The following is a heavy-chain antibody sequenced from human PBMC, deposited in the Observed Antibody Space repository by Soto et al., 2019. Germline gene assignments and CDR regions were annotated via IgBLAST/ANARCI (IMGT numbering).Heavy chain of an antibody. CDR1: GGSFSGYY. Sequence: SETLSLTCAVYGGSFSGYYWSWIRQPPGKGLEWIGEINHSGSTNYNPSLKSRVTISVDTSKNQFSLKLSSVTAADTAVYYCARGPPADTVTTPYYFDEWGQGTLVTVSS. J-gene: IGHJ4*02. CDR3: ARGPPADTVTTPYYFDE. V-gene: IGHV4-34*01. CDR2: INHSGST. D-gene: IGHD4-17*01.